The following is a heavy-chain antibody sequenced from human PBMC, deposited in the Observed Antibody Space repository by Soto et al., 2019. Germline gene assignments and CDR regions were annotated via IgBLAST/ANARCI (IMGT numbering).Heavy chain of an antibody. CDR1: GFSFSNFP. J-gene: IGHJ4*02. V-gene: IGHV3-30-3*01. Sequence: QVQLVESGGGVVQPGGSLRLSCAASGFSFSNFPMHWFRQAPGKGLEWVAVMSFDGITTYYADSVKGRFTVSRDNSQNTLYLLVNSLRDEDTAVYFCAREGPDAFRSSLHFDYWGQGTLVTVSS. D-gene: IGHD3-3*01. CDR3: AREGPDAFRSSLHFDY. CDR2: MSFDGITT.